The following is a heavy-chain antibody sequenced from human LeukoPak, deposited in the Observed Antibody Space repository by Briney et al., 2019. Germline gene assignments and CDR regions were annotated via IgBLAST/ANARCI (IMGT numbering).Heavy chain of an antibody. J-gene: IGHJ4*02. CDR1: GFTFSSYA. Sequence: GGSLRLSCAASGFTFSSYAMSWVRQAPGKGLEWVAFMRYDGSIKYYVDSVKGRFTISRDNSKNTLYLQMNSLRAEDTAVYYCAKGGYYFDYWGQGTLVTVSS. D-gene: IGHD3-16*01. CDR3: AKGGYYFDY. CDR2: MRYDGSIK. V-gene: IGHV3-30*02.